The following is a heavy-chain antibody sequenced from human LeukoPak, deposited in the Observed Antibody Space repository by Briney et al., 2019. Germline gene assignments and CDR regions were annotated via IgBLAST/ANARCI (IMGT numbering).Heavy chain of an antibody. Sequence: PGESLRLSCAASGFTFSSYAMSWVRQAPGKGLEWVSAISGSGGSTYYADSVKGRFTISRDNSKNTLYLQMNSLRAEDTAVYYCAKTDGIGYSNYAYYYYGMDVWGQGTTVTVSS. D-gene: IGHD4-11*01. CDR3: AKTDGIGYSNYAYYYYGMDV. J-gene: IGHJ6*02. CDR1: GFTFSSYA. V-gene: IGHV3-23*01. CDR2: ISGSGGST.